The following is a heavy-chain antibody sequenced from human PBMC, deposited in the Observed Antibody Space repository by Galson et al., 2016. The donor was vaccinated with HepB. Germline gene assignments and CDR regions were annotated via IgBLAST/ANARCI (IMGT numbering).Heavy chain of an antibody. CDR2: MNPNSGNS. D-gene: IGHD3-10*01. CDR1: GPTFASYD. CDR3: ARGARAQVWFGAGGYYTMDV. J-gene: IGHJ6*02. Sequence: SVKVSCKASGPTFASYDITWVRQATGQGLEWMGWMNPNSGNSGYAQKFQGRVTMTRDSSITTAYMELSSLRFGDTAVYYCARGARAQVWFGAGGYYTMDVWGQGTTVTVS. V-gene: IGHV1-8*02.